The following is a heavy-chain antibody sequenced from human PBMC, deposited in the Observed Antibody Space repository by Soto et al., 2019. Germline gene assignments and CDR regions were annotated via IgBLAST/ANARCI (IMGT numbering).Heavy chain of an antibody. CDR1: GGSISSGGYY. CDR3: ARGGRGKHDGFWSGYHAYNWFDP. J-gene: IGHJ5*02. Sequence: QVQLQESGPGLVKPSQTLSLTCTVSGGSISSGGYYWSWIRQHPGKGLEWIGYIYYSGSTYYNPSLKSRVTISVDTSKNQFSLKLSSVTAADTAVYYCARGGRGKHDGFWSGYHAYNWFDPWGQGTLVTVSS. V-gene: IGHV4-31*03. D-gene: IGHD3-3*01. CDR2: IYYSGST.